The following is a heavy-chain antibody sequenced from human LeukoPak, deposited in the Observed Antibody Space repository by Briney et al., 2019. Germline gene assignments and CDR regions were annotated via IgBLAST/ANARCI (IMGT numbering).Heavy chain of an antibody. CDR1: VYIFTGYF. J-gene: IGHJ4*02. V-gene: IGHV1-2*02. D-gene: IGHD4-17*01. CDR2: INPNSGGT. Sequence: GSVKGSCKAPVYIFTGYFMHWVRQAPGQGLEWMGWINPNSGGTNYAQKFQGRVTMTRDTSISTAYMELSRLRSDDTAVYYCARDAPTVTAGLWGQGTLVTVSS. CDR3: ARDAPTVTAGL.